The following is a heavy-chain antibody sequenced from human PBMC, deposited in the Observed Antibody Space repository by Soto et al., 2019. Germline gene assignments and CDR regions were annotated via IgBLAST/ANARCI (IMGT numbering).Heavy chain of an antibody. D-gene: IGHD1-1*01. J-gene: IGHJ4*02. CDR2: SSNSGSFT. CDR3: VKSGDNYNLLDY. CDR1: GLTLSDHY. V-gene: IGHV3-11*06. Sequence: GGSLRLSCAASGLTLSDHYMCWIRQAPGKGLEWIGYSSNSGSFTRYADSVKGRFSISRDNAKSSLYLQISSLRGDDTATYYCVKSGDNYNLLDYWGQGTPVTVSS.